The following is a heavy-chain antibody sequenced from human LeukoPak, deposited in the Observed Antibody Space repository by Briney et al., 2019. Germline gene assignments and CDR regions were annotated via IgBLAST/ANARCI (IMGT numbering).Heavy chain of an antibody. V-gene: IGHV3-23*01. CDR1: GFTFSYYW. D-gene: IGHD3-22*01. Sequence: GGSLRLSCTASGFTFSYYWMSWVRQAPGKGLEWVSGISSSGGSTYYADSVKGRFTISRDNSKNTLYLQMNSLRVEDTAVYYCAKDLGSVIVVVNYFDYWGQGTLVTVSS. CDR3: AKDLGSVIVVVNYFDY. CDR2: ISSSGGST. J-gene: IGHJ4*02.